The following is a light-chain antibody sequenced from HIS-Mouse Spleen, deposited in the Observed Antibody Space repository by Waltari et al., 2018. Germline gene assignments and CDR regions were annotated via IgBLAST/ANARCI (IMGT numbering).Light chain of an antibody. V-gene: IGLV1-47*01. CDR1: SSNSGSTY. Sequence: QSVLTQPPSASGTPGQRVTISCSGSSSNSGSTYVYVYQQLPGTAPKLPIYRNNQRPSGVPDRFSGSKSGTSASLAISGLRSEDEADYYCAAWDDSLSGPVFGGGTKLTVL. CDR2: RNN. J-gene: IGLJ3*02. CDR3: AAWDDSLSGPV.